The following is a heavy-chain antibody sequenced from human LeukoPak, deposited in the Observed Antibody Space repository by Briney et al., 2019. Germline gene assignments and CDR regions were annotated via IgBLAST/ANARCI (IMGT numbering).Heavy chain of an antibody. V-gene: IGHV3-7*01. J-gene: IGHJ4*02. CDR1: GFTFSSYW. CDR2: IKQDGSEK. Sequence: QPGGSLRLSCAASGFTFSSYWMSWVRQAPGKGLEWVANIKQDGSEKYYVDSVKGRFTISRDNAKNSLYLQMNSLRAEDTAVYYCARVLYSGSLYYFDYWGQGTLVTVSS. D-gene: IGHD1-26*01. CDR3: ARVLYSGSLYYFDY.